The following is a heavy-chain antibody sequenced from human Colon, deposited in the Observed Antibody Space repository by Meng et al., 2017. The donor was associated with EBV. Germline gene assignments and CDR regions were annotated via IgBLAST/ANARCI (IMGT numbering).Heavy chain of an antibody. D-gene: IGHD3-10*01. CDR3: ARVSGRSFDP. CDR2: IYYIGGT. Sequence: QVQLQESGPGLVNPSEPLSLPCTVSGDSVATGRYYWSWIRQPPGKGLEWIAYIYYIGGTNYNPSLKSRLTISLDTSKNQFSLSLRSVTAADTAVYYCARVSGRSFDPWGQGTLVTVSS. CDR1: GDSVATGRYY. V-gene: IGHV4-61*01. J-gene: IGHJ5*02.